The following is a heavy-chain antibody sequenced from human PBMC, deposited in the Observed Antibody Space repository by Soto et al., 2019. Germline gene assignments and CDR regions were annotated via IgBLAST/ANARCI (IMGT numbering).Heavy chain of an antibody. CDR2: INDSGDI. D-gene: IGHD3-10*01. CDR3: ARGLMLWFGELSRRGGYYYYMDV. J-gene: IGHJ6*03. CDR1: GGSFSGYQ. V-gene: IGHV4-34*01. Sequence: QVQLQQWGAGLLKPSETLSITCAVYGGSFSGYQWSWIRQTPGKGLEWIGGINDSGDINYNPSLKSRVTILVDSPKKQISLRLSSVTAADTAVYYCARGLMLWFGELSRRGGYYYYMDVWGKGTTVTVSS.